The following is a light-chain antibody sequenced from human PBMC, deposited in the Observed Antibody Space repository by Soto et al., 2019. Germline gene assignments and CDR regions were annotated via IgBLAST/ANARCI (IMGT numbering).Light chain of an antibody. CDR1: QSVRSW. CDR2: KAS. CDR3: QQYENLPT. J-gene: IGKJ5*01. V-gene: IGKV1-5*03. Sequence: DIQMTQSPSTLSASVGDRVTITCRASQSVRSWLAWYQQKPGRAPKLLIYKASRLESGVPSRFSGSGSGTEFTLTISSLQPEDIATYYCQQYENLPTFGQGTRLEIK.